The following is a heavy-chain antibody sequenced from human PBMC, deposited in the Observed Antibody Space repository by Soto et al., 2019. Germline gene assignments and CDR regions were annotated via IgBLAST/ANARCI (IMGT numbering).Heavy chain of an antibody. CDR1: GFTFNHYA. J-gene: IGHJ4*02. CDR3: AKDYTVAADPSSVILFDY. V-gene: IGHV3-23*01. CDR2: IMANGGT. D-gene: IGHD2-15*01. Sequence: PGGSLRLSSAASGFTFNHYAMSWLRQAPGKGLEWASIIMANGGTFYADSVKGRFTIPRDNSKNTVYLQMSSLRVEDTAIYYCAKDYTVAADPSSVILFDYSGQGALVTVSS.